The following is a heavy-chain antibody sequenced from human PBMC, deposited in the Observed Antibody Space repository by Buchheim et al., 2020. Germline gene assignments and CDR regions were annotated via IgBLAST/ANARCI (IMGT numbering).Heavy chain of an antibody. CDR1: GGSISSYY. CDR2: IYYSGST. J-gene: IGHJ6*02. D-gene: IGHD1-26*01. Sequence: QVQLQESGPGLVKPSETLSLTCTVSGGSISSYYWSWIRQPPGKGLEWIGYIYYSGSTNYNPSLKSRVTISVDTSTNKFYLKLSSVTAADTAVYYCARIGTHYYYYYGMDVWGQGTT. CDR3: ARIGTHYYYYYGMDV. V-gene: IGHV4-59*01.